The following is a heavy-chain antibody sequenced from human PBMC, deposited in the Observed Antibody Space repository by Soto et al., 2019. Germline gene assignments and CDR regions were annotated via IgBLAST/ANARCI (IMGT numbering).Heavy chain of an antibody. J-gene: IGHJ4*02. V-gene: IGHV3-23*01. CDR2: ISGSGGST. CDR3: AKDQVYGDYKVPYYFDY. CDR1: GFTFSSYA. Sequence: GGSLRLSCAASGFTFSSYAMSWVRQAPGKGLEWVSAISGSGGSTYYADSVKGRFTISRDNSKNTLYLQMNSLRAEDTAVYYCAKDQVYGDYKVPYYFDYWGQGTLVTVSS. D-gene: IGHD4-17*01.